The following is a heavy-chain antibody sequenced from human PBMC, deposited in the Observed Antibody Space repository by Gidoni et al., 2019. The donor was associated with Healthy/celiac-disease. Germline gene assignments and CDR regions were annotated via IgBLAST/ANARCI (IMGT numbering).Heavy chain of an antibody. Sequence: QVQLQQWGAGLLTPSETLSLTCAVSGGSFSGYYWSWIRQPPGKGLEWIGEINHSGSTNYNPSLKSRVTISVDTSKNQFSLKLSSVTAADTAVYYCARVAGWYFIPYYGMDVWGQGTTVTVSS. CDR3: ARVAGWYFIPYYGMDV. D-gene: IGHD6-19*01. J-gene: IGHJ6*02. V-gene: IGHV4-34*01. CDR2: INHSGST. CDR1: GGSFSGYY.